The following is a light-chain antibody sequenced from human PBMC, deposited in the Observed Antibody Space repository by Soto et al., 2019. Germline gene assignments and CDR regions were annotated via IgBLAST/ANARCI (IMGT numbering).Light chain of an antibody. V-gene: IGKV3-15*01. CDR3: QQYNNLPRT. CDR2: GAS. J-gene: IGKJ2*01. Sequence: EIVMTQSPATLSVSPGERATLSCRASQSVSSNLAGYQQKPGQAPRLLIYGASTRATGIPARFSGSGSGTEFTLNISSLQSEDFAFYYCQQYNNLPRTFGQGTKLEIK. CDR1: QSVSSN.